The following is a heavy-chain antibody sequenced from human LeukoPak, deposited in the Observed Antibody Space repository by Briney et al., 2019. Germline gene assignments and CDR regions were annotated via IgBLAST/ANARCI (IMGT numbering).Heavy chain of an antibody. Sequence: ASVKVSCKASGYTFTSYAISWVRQAPGQRLEWMGWINAGNGNTKYSQKFQGRVTITRDTSASTAYMELSSLRSEDTAVYYCAREPSYCGGDCYSYFQHWGQGTLVTVSS. V-gene: IGHV1-3*01. CDR1: GYTFTSYA. J-gene: IGHJ1*01. CDR2: INAGNGNT. CDR3: AREPSYCGGDCYSYFQH. D-gene: IGHD2-21*02.